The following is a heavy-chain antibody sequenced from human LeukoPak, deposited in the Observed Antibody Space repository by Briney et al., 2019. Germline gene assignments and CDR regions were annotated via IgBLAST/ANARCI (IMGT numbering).Heavy chain of an antibody. D-gene: IGHD3-10*01. CDR2: INHSGST. Sequence: SETLSLTCAVYGGSFSGYYWSWIRQPPGKGLEWIGEINHSGSTNYNPSLKSRVTISVDTSKNQFSLKLSSVTAADTAVYYCARRILLWFGELSQAAPFDYWGQGALVTVSS. CDR3: ARRILLWFGELSQAAPFDY. V-gene: IGHV4-34*01. CDR1: GGSFSGYY. J-gene: IGHJ4*02.